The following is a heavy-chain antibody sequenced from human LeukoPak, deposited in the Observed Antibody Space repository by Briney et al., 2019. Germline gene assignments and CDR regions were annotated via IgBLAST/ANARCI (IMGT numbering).Heavy chain of an antibody. D-gene: IGHD3-10*01. CDR3: ARGGEEVRGVIVLYYYYGLDV. J-gene: IGHJ6*02. V-gene: IGHV4-34*01. CDR2: INHSGGT. CDR1: GGSFSGYY. Sequence: SETLSLTCAVYGGSFSGYYWSWIRQPPGKGLEWIGEINHSGGTNYNPSLKSRVTISADTSKNQFSLKLSSVTAADTAVYYCARGGEEVRGVIVLYYYYGLDVWGQGTTVTVSS.